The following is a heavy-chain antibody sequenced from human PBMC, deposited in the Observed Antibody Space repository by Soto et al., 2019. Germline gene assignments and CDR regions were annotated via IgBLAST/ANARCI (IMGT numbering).Heavy chain of an antibody. CDR3: SRDAYRCSGGSCYLNAFDI. J-gene: IGHJ3*02. D-gene: IGHD2-15*01. CDR1: GFTFSSYD. CDR2: IGTAGDT. V-gene: IGHV3-13*01. Sequence: GGSLRLSCAASGFTFSSYDMHWVRQATGKGLEWVSAIGTAGDTYYPGSVKGRFTISRENAKNSLYLQMNSLRAEDTAVYYCSRDAYRCSGGSCYLNAFDIWGQGTMVTVSS.